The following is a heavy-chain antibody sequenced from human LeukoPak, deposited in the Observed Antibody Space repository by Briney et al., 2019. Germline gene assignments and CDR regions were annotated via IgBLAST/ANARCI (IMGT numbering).Heavy chain of an antibody. D-gene: IGHD3-10*01. CDR3: AKGASYGSGSYVDY. V-gene: IGHV3-23*01. J-gene: IGHJ4*02. Sequence: GGSLRLSCAASGFTFSSYAMSWVRQAPGKGLEWVSALSGSGGGTYYADSVKGRFTISRDNSKNTLYLQMNSLRAEDTAVYYCAKGASYGSGSYVDYWGQGTLVTVSS. CDR2: LSGSGGGT. CDR1: GFTFSSYA.